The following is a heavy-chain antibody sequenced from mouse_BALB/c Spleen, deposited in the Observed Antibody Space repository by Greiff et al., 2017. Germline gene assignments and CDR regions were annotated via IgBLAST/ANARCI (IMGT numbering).Heavy chain of an antibody. Sequence: VQLQESGAELAKPGASVKMSCKASGYTFTSYWMHWVKQRPGQGLEWIGYINPSTGYTEYNQKFKDKATLTADKSSSTAYMQLSSLTSEDSAVYYCARNPYYYGSSHAMDYWGQGTSVTVSS. V-gene: IGHV1-7*01. J-gene: IGHJ4*01. D-gene: IGHD1-1*01. CDR3: ARNPYYYGSSHAMDY. CDR1: GYTFTSYW. CDR2: INPSTGYT.